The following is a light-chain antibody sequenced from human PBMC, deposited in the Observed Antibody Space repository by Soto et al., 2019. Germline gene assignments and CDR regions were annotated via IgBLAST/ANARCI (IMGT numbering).Light chain of an antibody. CDR3: QQRHMWPIT. CDR1: QSFRGL. CDR2: DAY. J-gene: IGKJ5*01. Sequence: EVGLTHSPVTLSLSPGERATLSCRASQSFRGLLAWYQQKPGQAPRLLIYDAYNRATGIPPRFSGSGSGTDFTLTISSLEPEDSAVYYCQQRHMWPITFAQRARLEI. V-gene: IGKV3-11*01.